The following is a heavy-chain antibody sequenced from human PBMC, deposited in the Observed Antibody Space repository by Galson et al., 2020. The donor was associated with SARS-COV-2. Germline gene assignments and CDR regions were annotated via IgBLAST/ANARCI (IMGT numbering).Heavy chain of an antibody. J-gene: IGHJ4*02. D-gene: IGHD4-17*01. Sequence: GGSLRLSCVASGFTFRSFAMTWVHQAPGKGLEWVSSITSGGGNTYYADSVKGRFTISRDNSKNTLYLQMSSLRDEDTAIYYCANAREDTPVLKPRFAYWGQGTLVTVSS. CDR1: GFTFRSFA. V-gene: IGHV3-23*01. CDR2: ITSGGGNT. CDR3: ANAREDTPVLKPRFAY.